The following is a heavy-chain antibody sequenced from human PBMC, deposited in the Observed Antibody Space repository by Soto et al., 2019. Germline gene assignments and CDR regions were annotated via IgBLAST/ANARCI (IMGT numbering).Heavy chain of an antibody. CDR1: GYRFTSYW. CDR3: ARKDKSGYFNWFGP. V-gene: IGHV5-51*01. CDR2: IFPSDSDT. D-gene: IGHD3-22*01. J-gene: IGHJ5*02. Sequence: GESLKISCRTSGYRFTSYWIAWVRQMPGKGLEWMGIIFPSDSDTRYSPSFQGQVTISADRSTSTVFLQWASLKASDTAVYFCARKDKSGYFNWFGPWGQGSLVTVSS.